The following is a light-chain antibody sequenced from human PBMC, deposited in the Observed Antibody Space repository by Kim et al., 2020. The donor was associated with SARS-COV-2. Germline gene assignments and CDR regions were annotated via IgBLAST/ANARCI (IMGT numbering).Light chain of an antibody. J-gene: IGKJ2*01. CDR3: LQHNRQPAH. V-gene: IGKV1-17*01. CDR2: AAS. CDR1: QDIRRD. Sequence: DIQITQSPSSLSASVGDTVTITCRARQDIRRDLGWYQQKPGKATKGLIYAASSLQDGVPSRFSGSGSGTEYTLTISSLQPEDLVTYFCLQHNRQPAHFVQGTKLEI.